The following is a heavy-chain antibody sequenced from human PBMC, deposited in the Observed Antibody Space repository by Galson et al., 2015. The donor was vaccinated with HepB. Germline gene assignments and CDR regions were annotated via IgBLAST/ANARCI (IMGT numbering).Heavy chain of an antibody. D-gene: IGHD6-19*01. CDR3: ARGHGIAVAGSWFDP. CDR2: IIPIFDTG. Sequence: SVKVSCKASGGTFSSYAISWVRQAPGQGLEWMGGIIPIFDTGNYAQKIQGRVTITADESTSTAYMELSSLRYEDTAVYYCARGHGIAVAGSWFDPWGQGTLVTVSS. V-gene: IGHV1-69*13. J-gene: IGHJ5*02. CDR1: GGTFSSYA.